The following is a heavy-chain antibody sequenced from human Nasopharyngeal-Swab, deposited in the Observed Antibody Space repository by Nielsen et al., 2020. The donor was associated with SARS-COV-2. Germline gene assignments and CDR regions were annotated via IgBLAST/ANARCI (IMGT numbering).Heavy chain of an antibody. V-gene: IGHV5-51*01. CDR1: GYSFTSYW. J-gene: IGHJ5*02. Sequence: GESLKISCKGSGYSFTSYWIGWVRQMPGKGLEWMGIIYPGDSDTRYSPSFQGQVTISADKSISTAYLQWSSLKASDTAMYYCARLQPDYGAKYNWFDPWGQGTLVTVSS. CDR3: ARLQPDYGAKYNWFDP. CDR2: IYPGDSDT. D-gene: IGHD4-23*01.